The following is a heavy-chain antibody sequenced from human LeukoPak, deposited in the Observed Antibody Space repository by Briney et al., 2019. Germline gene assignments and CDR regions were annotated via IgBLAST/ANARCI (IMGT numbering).Heavy chain of an antibody. D-gene: IGHD3-10*01. CDR3: ARVGGTMVRGVIDY. V-gene: IGHV4-59*01. CDR1: GGSISSYY. Sequence: SETLSLTCTVSGGSISSYYWSWIRQPPGKGLEWIGYIYYSGSTNYNPSLKSRVTISVDTSKNQFSLKLSSVTAADTAVYYCARVGGTMVRGVIDYWGQGTLVTVSS. CDR2: IYYSGST. J-gene: IGHJ4*02.